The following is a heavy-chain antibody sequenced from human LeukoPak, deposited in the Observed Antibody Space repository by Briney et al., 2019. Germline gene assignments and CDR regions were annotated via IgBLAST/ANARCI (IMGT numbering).Heavy chain of an antibody. J-gene: IGHJ4*02. CDR3: ASGFDYTNSWSKFDY. CDR1: GGSFSGYY. Sequence: PSETLSLTCAVYGGSFSGYYWSWIRQPPGKGLEWIGEINHSGSTNYNPSLKSRVTISVDTSKNQFSLKLNSVTAADTAVYYCASGFDYTNSWSKFDYWGQGTLVTVSS. V-gene: IGHV4-34*01. CDR2: INHSGST. D-gene: IGHD6-13*01.